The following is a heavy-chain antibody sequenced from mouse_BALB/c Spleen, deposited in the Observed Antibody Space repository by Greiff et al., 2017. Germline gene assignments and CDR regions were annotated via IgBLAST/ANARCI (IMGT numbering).Heavy chain of an antibody. Sequence: EVQLQQSGGGLVQPGGSLKLSCAASGFDFSRYWMSWVRQAPGKGLEWIGEINPDSSTINYTPSLKDKFIISRDNAKNTLYLQMSKVRSEDTALYYCAGWLLRNYYAMDYWGQGTSVTVSS. J-gene: IGHJ4*01. CDR1: GFDFSRYW. CDR3: AGWLLRNYYAMDY. D-gene: IGHD2-3*01. CDR2: INPDSSTI. V-gene: IGHV4-1*02.